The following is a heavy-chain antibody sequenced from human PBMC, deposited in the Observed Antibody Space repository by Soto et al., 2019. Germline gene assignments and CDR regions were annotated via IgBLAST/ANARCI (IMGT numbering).Heavy chain of an antibody. J-gene: IGHJ4*02. Sequence: QVQLVQSGAEVKKPGSSVKVSCKASGGTFSSYAISWVRQAPGQGLEWMGGIIPIFGTANYAPKFQGRVTITADEDTSTAYKELSSLRSEDTAVYYCERATKDIVATIGWGQGTLVTVSS. CDR2: IIPIFGTA. D-gene: IGHD5-12*01. CDR3: ERATKDIVATIG. CDR1: GGTFSSYA. V-gene: IGHV1-69*12.